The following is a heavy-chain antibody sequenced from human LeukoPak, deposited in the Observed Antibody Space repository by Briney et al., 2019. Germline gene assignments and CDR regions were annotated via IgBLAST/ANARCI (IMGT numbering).Heavy chain of an antibody. CDR1: GFTFSSYA. D-gene: IGHD6-19*01. CDR3: AKVRAVADQNFDY. CDR2: ISGSGGST. V-gene: IGHV3-23*01. Sequence: GGSLRLSCAASGFTFSSYAMSWVRQAPGKGLEWVSAISGSGGSTYYADSVKGRFTISRDNSKNTLYLQMDSLRAEDTAVYYCAKVRAVADQNFDYWGQGTPVTVSS. J-gene: IGHJ4*02.